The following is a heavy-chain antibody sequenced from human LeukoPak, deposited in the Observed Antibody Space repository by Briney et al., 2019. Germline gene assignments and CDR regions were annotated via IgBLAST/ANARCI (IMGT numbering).Heavy chain of an antibody. V-gene: IGHV3-7*03. J-gene: IGHJ4*02. CDR2: IRDDGSAK. CDR3: AKDSRGYQDYFDY. CDR1: GFTFNNYW. D-gene: IGHD3-22*01. Sequence: GGSLRLSCAASGFTFNNYWMTWVRQAPGKGLEWVASIRDDGSAKYYVDSVKGRFTISRDNAKNSLYLQMNSLRAEDTAVYYCAKDSRGYQDYFDYWGQGTLVTVSS.